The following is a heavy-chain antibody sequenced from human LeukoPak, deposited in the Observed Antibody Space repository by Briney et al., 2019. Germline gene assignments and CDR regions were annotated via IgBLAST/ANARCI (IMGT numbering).Heavy chain of an antibody. D-gene: IGHD3-22*01. CDR1: GFTFSSYE. V-gene: IGHV3-48*03. CDR2: ISSSGSTI. J-gene: IGHJ4*02. Sequence: AGGSLRLSCAASGFTFSSYEMNWVRQAPGKGLERVSYISSSGSTIYYADSVKGRFTISRDNAKNSLYLQMNSLRAEDTAVYYCAGVDDSSGYEWGQGTLVTVSS. CDR3: AGVDDSSGYE.